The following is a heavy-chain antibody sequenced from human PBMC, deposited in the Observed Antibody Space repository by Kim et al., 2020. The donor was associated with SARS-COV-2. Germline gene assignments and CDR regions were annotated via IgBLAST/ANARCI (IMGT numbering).Heavy chain of an antibody. J-gene: IGHJ6*02. CDR2: IRSKAYGGTT. D-gene: IGHD2-15*01. Sequence: GGSLRLSCTASGFTFGDYAMSWFRQAPGKGLEWVGFIRSKAYGGTTEYAASVKGRFTISRDDSKSIAYLQMNSLKTEDTAVYYCTEMVVVAATPYGMDVWGQGTTVTVSS. V-gene: IGHV3-49*03. CDR3: TEMVVVAATPYGMDV. CDR1: GFTFGDYA.